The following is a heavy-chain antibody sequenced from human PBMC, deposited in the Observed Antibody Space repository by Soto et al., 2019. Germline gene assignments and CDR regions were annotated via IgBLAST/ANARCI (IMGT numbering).Heavy chain of an antibody. CDR3: ARCTLRIAAAEGPYVY. Sequence: SVKVSCKASGGTFSSYAISWVRQAPGQGLEWMGGIIPIFGTANYAQKFQGRVTITADESTSTAYMELSSLRSEDTAVYYCARCTLRIAAAEGPYVYWGQGSLVPGSS. CDR1: GGTFSSYA. J-gene: IGHJ4*02. V-gene: IGHV1-69*13. D-gene: IGHD6-13*01. CDR2: IIPIFGTA.